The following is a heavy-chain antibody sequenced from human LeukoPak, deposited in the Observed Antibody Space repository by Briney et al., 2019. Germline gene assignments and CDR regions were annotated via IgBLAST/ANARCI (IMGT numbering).Heavy chain of an antibody. CDR1: GYTFTGYY. D-gene: IGHD5-18*01. J-gene: IGHJ4*02. CDR2: IHTYNGHT. CDR3: ARVSYGYAFDY. V-gene: IGHV1-18*04. Sequence: GASVKVSCKASGYTFTGYYMHWVRQAPGQGLEWMGWIHTYNGHTNYAQKLQGRVTMTTDTSTSTAYMELRSLRSDDTAVYYCARVSYGYAFDYWGQGTLVTVSS.